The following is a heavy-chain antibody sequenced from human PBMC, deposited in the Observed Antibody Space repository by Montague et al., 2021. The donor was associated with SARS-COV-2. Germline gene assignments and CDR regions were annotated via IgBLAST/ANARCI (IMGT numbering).Heavy chain of an antibody. V-gene: IGHV3-48*03. J-gene: IGHJ4*02. CDR2: IGNSGDTK. CDR3: ARAGEDYYYDSSGFLY. D-gene: IGHD3-22*01. Sequence: SLRLSCAASGFIFSSYEMNWVRRAPGKGLEWVSYIGNSGDTKYYADSVKGRFTISRDNAKNSLYLQMSSLRAEDTAVYYCARAGEDYYYDSSGFLYWGQGILVTVSS. CDR1: GFIFSSYE.